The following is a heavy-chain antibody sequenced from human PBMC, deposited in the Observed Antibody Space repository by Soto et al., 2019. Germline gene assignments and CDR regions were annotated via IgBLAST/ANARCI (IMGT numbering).Heavy chain of an antibody. J-gene: IGHJ4*02. CDR3: ARDDDILTGYYDY. CDR2: INAGNGNT. Sequence: ASVKVSCKASGYTFTSYAMHWVRQAPGQRLEWMGWINAGNGNTKYSQKFQGRVTITRDTSASTAYMELSSLRSEDTAVYYCARDDDILTGYYDYWGQGSLVSVSS. D-gene: IGHD3-9*01. CDR1: GYTFTSYA. V-gene: IGHV1-3*01.